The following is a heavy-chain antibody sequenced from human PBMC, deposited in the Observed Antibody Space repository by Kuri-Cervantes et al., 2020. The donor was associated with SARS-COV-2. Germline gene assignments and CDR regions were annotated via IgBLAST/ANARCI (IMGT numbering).Heavy chain of an antibody. V-gene: IGHV4-39*01. Sequence: SETLSLTCIVSGGSISGSSYYWGWIRQPPGKRLEWIGSIYYSGSTYYNPSLKSRVTISVDTSKNQFSLKLSSGTAADTAVYYCARHGKIVVVPAGPPDYWGQGTLVTVSS. CDR3: ARHGKIVVVPAGPPDY. J-gene: IGHJ4*02. CDR1: GGSISGSSYY. D-gene: IGHD2-2*01. CDR2: IYYSGST.